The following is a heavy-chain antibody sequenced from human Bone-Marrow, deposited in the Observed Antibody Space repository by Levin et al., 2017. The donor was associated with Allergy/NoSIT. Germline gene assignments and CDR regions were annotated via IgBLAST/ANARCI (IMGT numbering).Heavy chain of an antibody. CDR2: ITYDGSDK. J-gene: IGHJ4*02. CDR1: GFTFSNFP. D-gene: IGHD6-13*01. Sequence: SGGSLRLSCSTSGFTFSNFPMHWVRQAPGKGLEWVALITYDGSDKYYVDSVKGRFTISRDNSNNTLYLQMTSLRPEDTAVYYCAKVGFGSSWYYPFDLWGQGALVTVSS. CDR3: AKVGFGSSWYYPFDL. V-gene: IGHV3-30*04.